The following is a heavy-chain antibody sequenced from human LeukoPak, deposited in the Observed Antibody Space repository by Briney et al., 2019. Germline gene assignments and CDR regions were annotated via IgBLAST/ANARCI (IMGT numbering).Heavy chain of an antibody. CDR3: AREGGGYNNRGFDY. D-gene: IGHD5-24*01. CDR1: GFTFSSYE. J-gene: IGHJ4*02. Sequence: GGSLRLSCAASGFTFSSYEMNWVRQAPGKGLEWVSYISSSGSTIYYADSVKGRFTISRDNAKNSLYLQMNSLRAEDTAVYYCAREGGGYNNRGFDYWGQGTLVTVSS. V-gene: IGHV3-48*03. CDR2: ISSSGSTI.